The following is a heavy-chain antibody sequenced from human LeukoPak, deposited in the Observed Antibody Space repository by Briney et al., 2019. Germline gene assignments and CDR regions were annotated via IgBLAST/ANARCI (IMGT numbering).Heavy chain of an antibody. Sequence: PGRSLRLSCAASGFTFSSYAMHWVRQAPGKGLEWVAVISYDGSNKYYADSVKGRFTISRDNSKNTLYVQMNSLRAEDTAVYYCARDLEDCSGGSCYSWFDPWGQGTLVTVSS. CDR3: ARDLEDCSGGSCYSWFDP. D-gene: IGHD2-15*01. J-gene: IGHJ5*02. CDR1: GFTFSSYA. V-gene: IGHV3-30-3*01. CDR2: ISYDGSNK.